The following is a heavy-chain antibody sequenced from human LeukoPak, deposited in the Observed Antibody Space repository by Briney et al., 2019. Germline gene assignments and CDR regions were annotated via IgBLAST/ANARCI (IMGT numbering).Heavy chain of an antibody. CDR3: AKHQAHAVAGMGY. Sequence: WASVKVSCKASGYSFTTYDINLVRQAPGQGLEWMGWINFYSGKEKYAEKFQGRVTMTTDTSTNTAYMELRTLRSDDTAVYYCAKHQAHAVAGMGYWGQGTLVIVSS. CDR1: GYSFTTYD. V-gene: IGHV1-18*01. J-gene: IGHJ4*02. CDR2: INFYSGKE. D-gene: IGHD6-19*01.